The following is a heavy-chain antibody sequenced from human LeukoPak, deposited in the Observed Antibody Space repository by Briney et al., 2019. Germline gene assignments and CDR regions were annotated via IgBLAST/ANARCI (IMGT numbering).Heavy chain of an antibody. Sequence: GGSLRLSCAASGLTFSSYWMSWVRQAPGKGLEWVANIKQDGREKYYVDSVKGRFTISRDNAKNSLYLQMNSLRAEDTAVYYCARDRMVRGVMSYYYYYGMDVWGQGTTVTVSS. V-gene: IGHV3-7*01. CDR3: ARDRMVRGVMSYYYYYGMDV. CDR2: IKQDGREK. D-gene: IGHD3-10*01. CDR1: GLTFSSYW. J-gene: IGHJ6*02.